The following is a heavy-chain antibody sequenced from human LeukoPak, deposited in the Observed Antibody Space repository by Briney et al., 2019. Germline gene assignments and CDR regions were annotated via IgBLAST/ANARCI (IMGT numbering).Heavy chain of an antibody. Sequence: PGGSLRLSCAASGFTFSSYWMSWVRQAPGKGLEWVAVISYDGSNKYYADSVKGRFTISRDNSKNTLYLQMNSLRAEDTAVYYCARVPTGSSSWYQEYAFDIWGQGTMVTVSS. CDR3: ARVPTGSSSWYQEYAFDI. CDR1: GFTFSSYW. J-gene: IGHJ3*02. V-gene: IGHV3-30-3*01. D-gene: IGHD6-13*01. CDR2: ISYDGSNK.